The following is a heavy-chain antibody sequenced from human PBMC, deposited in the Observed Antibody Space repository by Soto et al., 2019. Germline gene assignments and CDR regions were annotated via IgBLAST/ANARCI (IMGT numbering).Heavy chain of an antibody. V-gene: IGHV1-69*02. CDR3: ASGDYYDSSGLGPYGMDV. Sequence: SVKVSCKASGGTFSSYTISWVRQAPGQGLEWMGRIIPILGIANYAQKFQGRVTITADESTSTAYMELSSLRSEDTAVYYCASGDYYDSSGLGPYGMDVWGQGTTVTVSS. CDR2: IIPILGIA. CDR1: GGTFSSYT. D-gene: IGHD3-22*01. J-gene: IGHJ6*02.